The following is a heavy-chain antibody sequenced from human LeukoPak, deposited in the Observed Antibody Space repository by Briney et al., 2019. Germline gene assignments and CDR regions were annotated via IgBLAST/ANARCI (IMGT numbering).Heavy chain of an antibody. J-gene: IGHJ4*02. D-gene: IGHD3-10*01. CDR2: MNPNSGTT. CDR1: GYTFTNYD. Sequence: GASVKVSCKASGYTFTNYDINWVRQATGQGLEWMGWMNPNSGTTGYAQKFLGRDTITRNTSISTTYMELSSLRAEDTAVYYCAREVRSYGSGSYSFYFDYWGQGTLVTVSS. V-gene: IGHV1-8*03. CDR3: AREVRSYGSGSYSFYFDY.